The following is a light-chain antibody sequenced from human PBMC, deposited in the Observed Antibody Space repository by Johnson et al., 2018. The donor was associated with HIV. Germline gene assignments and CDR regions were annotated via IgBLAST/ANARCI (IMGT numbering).Light chain of an antibody. J-gene: IGLJ1*01. CDR1: SSNIGNNY. Sequence: HSVLTQPPSVSAAPGQKVTISCSGSSSNIGNNYVSWYQQFPGTAPKLLIYENNKRPSGIPDRFSGSKSGTSATLGITGVQTGDEADYYCGTWDSGLGALYVFGTGTKVTVL. CDR3: GTWDSGLGALYV. CDR2: ENN. V-gene: IGLV1-51*02.